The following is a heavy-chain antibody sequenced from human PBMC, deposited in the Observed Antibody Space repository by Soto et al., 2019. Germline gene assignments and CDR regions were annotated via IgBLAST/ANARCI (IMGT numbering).Heavy chain of an antibody. J-gene: IGHJ6*01. Sequence: QVQMVESGGGVVQPGRSLRLSCAASGYSFENYGMHWVRQAPGRGLEWVAIIWYDGSLQYYAAAVKGRFTISRDNSKNTLYLEMNSLRAEDTAVYYCANLWGDGYNLGQDYNGMDVW. CDR3: ANLWGDGYNLGQDYNGMDV. V-gene: IGHV3-33*06. D-gene: IGHD5-12*01. CDR1: GYSFENYG. CDR2: IWYDGSLQ.